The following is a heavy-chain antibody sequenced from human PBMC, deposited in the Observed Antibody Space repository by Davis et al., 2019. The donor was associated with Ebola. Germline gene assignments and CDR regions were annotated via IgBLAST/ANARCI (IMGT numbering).Heavy chain of an antibody. V-gene: IGHV3-23*01. CDR1: GFTFNMYY. CDR2: VSGSGTTT. CDR3: ATTQWLREFDN. D-gene: IGHD6-19*01. J-gene: IGHJ4*02. Sequence: GGSLRLSCEVSGFTFNMYYMNWVRQAPGKGLEWVSAVSGSGTTTSYADSVKGRFIISRDKSNNTLYLEMSSLRVDDTAVYYCATTQWLREFDNWGQGTLVTVSS.